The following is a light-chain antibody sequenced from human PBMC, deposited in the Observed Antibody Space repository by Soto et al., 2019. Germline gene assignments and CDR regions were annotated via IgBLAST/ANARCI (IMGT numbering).Light chain of an antibody. Sequence: DIQLIQSPSSLSASVGDRVTITCRASQSISSYLNWYQQNPGKAPKLLIYEASNLQSGVPSRFSGSGSGTDFTLTISSLQPEDFATYYCQQSYITPRTFGGGTKVDIK. CDR2: EAS. CDR1: QSISSY. V-gene: IGKV1-39*01. CDR3: QQSYITPRT. J-gene: IGKJ4*01.